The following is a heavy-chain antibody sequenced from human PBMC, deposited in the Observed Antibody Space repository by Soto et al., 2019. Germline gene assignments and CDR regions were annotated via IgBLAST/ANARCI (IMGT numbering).Heavy chain of an antibody. V-gene: IGHV1-18*04. CDR1: GYTFTSYG. Sequence: GASVKVSCKASGYTFTSYGISWVRQAPGQGLEWMGLISVKNGNTNYAQRFLGRVTMNTDTSTSTAYMELRSLRSDDTAVYYCARLWQGYDILTGYYPDGFDIGGQGTMVTVSS. J-gene: IGHJ3*02. CDR2: ISVKNGNT. D-gene: IGHD3-9*01. CDR3: ARLWQGYDILTGYYPDGFDI.